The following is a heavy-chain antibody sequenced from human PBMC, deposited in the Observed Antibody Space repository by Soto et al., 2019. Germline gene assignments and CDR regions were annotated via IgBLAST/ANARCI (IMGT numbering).Heavy chain of an antibody. J-gene: IGHJ6*02. D-gene: IGHD2-21*02. CDR1: GGSISSGDYY. CDR2: IYYSGST. Sequence: LSLTCTVSGGSISSGDYYWSWIRQPPGKGLEWIGYIYYSGSTYYNPSLKSRVTISVDTSKNQFSLKLSSVTAADTAVYYCARAPNLYCGGDCYSSSYYYYYYGMDVWGQGTTVTVSS. CDR3: ARAPNLYCGGDCYSSSYYYYYYGMDV. V-gene: IGHV4-30-4*01.